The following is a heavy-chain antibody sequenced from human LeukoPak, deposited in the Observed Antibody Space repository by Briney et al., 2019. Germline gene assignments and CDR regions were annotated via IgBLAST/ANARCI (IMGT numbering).Heavy chain of an antibody. V-gene: IGHV3-74*01. Sequence: GGSLRLSCAASGFTFSTYWMHWVRQAPGEGLVWVSLINSGGDDTRYADSVKGRFTISRDNAKNTLYLQMNSLRAEDTAVYYCARRIGYSSGHSAVYYFDYWGQGPLVTVSS. CDR1: GFTFSTYW. J-gene: IGHJ4*02. CDR3: ARRIGYSSGHSAVYYFDY. CDR2: INSGGDDT. D-gene: IGHD6-19*01.